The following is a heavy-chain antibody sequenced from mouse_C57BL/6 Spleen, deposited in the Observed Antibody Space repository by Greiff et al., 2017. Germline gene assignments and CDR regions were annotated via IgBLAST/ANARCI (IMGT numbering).Heavy chain of an antibody. Sequence: VQLQQSGPELVKPGASVKISCKASGYSFTGYYMNWVKQSPEKSLEWIGEINPSTGGTTYNQKFKAKATLTVDKSSSTAYMQLKSRTSEDSAVYYCARNYYGSSYGYFDVWGTGTTVTVSS. V-gene: IGHV1-42*01. CDR2: INPSTGGT. CDR3: ARNYYGSSYGYFDV. D-gene: IGHD1-1*01. J-gene: IGHJ1*03. CDR1: GYSFTGYY.